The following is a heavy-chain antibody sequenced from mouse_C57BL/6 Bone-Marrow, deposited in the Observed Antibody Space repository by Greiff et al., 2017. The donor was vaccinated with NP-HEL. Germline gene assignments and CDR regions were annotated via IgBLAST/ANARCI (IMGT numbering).Heavy chain of an antibody. CDR1: GYTFTSYW. J-gene: IGHJ3*01. D-gene: IGHD2-3*01. Sequence: QVQLQQPGAELVKPGASVKLSCKASGYTFTSYWMHWVKQRPGQGLEWIGMIHPNSGSTNYNEKFKSKATLTVDKSSSTAYMQLSSLTSEDSAVYYCARSEFIYDGYYDWFAYWGQGTLVTVSA. CDR3: ARSEFIYDGYYDWFAY. V-gene: IGHV1-64*01. CDR2: IHPNSGST.